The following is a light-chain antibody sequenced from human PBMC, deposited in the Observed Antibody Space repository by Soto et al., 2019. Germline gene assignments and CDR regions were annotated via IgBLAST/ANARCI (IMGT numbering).Light chain of an antibody. Sequence: SVLTQPPSASGTPGQRVTISCSGSSSSIGSNTVNWYQQLPGTAPKLLIYNNDQRPSGVPDRFSGSKAGSSASLAISGLQSEDEDDYYCAAWDDSLNGVVFGGGTKVTVL. CDR2: NND. CDR3: AAWDDSLNGVV. V-gene: IGLV1-44*01. J-gene: IGLJ2*01. CDR1: SSSIGSNT.